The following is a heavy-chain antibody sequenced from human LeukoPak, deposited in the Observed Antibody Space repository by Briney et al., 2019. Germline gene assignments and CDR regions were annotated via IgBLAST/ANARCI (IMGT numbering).Heavy chain of an antibody. CDR3: AKEIAAVTYYFDY. V-gene: IGHV3-30*18. J-gene: IGHJ4*02. Sequence: GGSLRLSCAASGXTFSSYGMHWVRQAPGKGQEWVAVISYDGSNKYYADSVKGRFTISGDNSKNTLYLQMNSLRAEDTAVYYCAKEIAAVTYYFDYWGQGTLVTVSS. CDR1: GXTFSSYG. CDR2: ISYDGSNK. D-gene: IGHD6-25*01.